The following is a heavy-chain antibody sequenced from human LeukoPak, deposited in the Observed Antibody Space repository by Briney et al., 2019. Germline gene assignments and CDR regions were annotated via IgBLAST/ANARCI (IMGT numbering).Heavy chain of an antibody. J-gene: IGHJ4*02. CDR1: GGSFSGYY. D-gene: IGHD3-10*01. CDR3: ARGDGYGSGSYPLFDY. CDR2: INHSGST. Sequence: PSETLSLTCAVYGGSFSGYYWSWIRQPPGKGLEWIGEINHSGSTNYNPPLKSRVTISVDTSKNQFSLKLSSVTAADTAVYYCARGDGYGSGSYPLFDYWGQGTLVTVSS. V-gene: IGHV4-34*01.